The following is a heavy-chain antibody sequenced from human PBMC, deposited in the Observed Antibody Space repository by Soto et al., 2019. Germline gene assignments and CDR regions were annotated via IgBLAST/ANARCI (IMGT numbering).Heavy chain of an antibody. CDR1: GFTFRNYA. CDR3: AKDRSSTSCYAFDY. Sequence: EVQLLESGGGLVQPGGSLRLSCAASGFTFRNYAMSWARQAPGKGLEWVSAISGSGGTTHYADSVKGRFTISRDTSKNTLYLQMNSLRVEDTAVDYCAKDRSSTSCYAFDYGGQGSLVTVST. D-gene: IGHD2-2*01. CDR2: ISGSGGTT. J-gene: IGHJ4*02. V-gene: IGHV3-23*01.